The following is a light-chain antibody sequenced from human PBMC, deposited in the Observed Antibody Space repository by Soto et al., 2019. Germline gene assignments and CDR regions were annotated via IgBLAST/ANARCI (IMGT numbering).Light chain of an antibody. CDR3: AAWDDSLNGRA. V-gene: IGLV1-44*01. J-gene: IGLJ3*02. CDR2: KSN. CDR1: SSNIGSNT. Sequence: QLVLTQPPSASATPGQRVTISCSGSSSNIGSNTVNWYQQLPGTAPKLLIYKSNQRPSGVPDRFSGSKSGTSASLAISGLQSEDEADYYCAAWDDSLNGRAFGGGTKVTVL.